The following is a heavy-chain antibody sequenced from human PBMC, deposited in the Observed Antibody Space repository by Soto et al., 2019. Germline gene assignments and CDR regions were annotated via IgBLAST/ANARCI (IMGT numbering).Heavy chain of an antibody. CDR2: SSDRRTGNT. Sequence: GGSLRLSCAASGFTFSSYTLNWVRRAPGKGLEWVATSSDRRTGNTHYSDSVRGRFTLSRDYSRNILFLQMDSLRADDTALYYCTTRLTAHFDYWGRGTQVTVSS. V-gene: IGHV3-23*01. D-gene: IGHD2-21*02. CDR3: TTRLTAHFDY. J-gene: IGHJ4*02. CDR1: GFTFSSYT.